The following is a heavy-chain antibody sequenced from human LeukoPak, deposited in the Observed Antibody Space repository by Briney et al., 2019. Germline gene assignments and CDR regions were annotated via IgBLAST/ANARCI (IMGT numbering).Heavy chain of an antibody. D-gene: IGHD6-19*01. J-gene: IGHJ4*02. V-gene: IGHV4-39*07. CDR3: ATNPLAGY. CDR2: IYYTGNT. Sequence: GSLRLSCAASGFTFSSYGMHWIRQPPGKGLEWIGNIYYTGNTYYNPSLKSRVTISLDTSKNQFSLKLSSVTAADTAVYYCATNPLAGYWGQGTLVTVSS. CDR1: GFTFSSYG.